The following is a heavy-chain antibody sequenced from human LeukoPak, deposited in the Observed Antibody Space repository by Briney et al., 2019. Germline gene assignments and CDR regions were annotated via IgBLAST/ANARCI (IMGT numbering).Heavy chain of an antibody. V-gene: IGHV1-8*01. Sequence: GASVKVSCKASGYTFTSYDINWVRQATGQGLEWMGWVNPNSGNTGYAQKFQGRVTMTRNTSISTAYMALSSLRSEDTAVYYCARRAVAAYNWFDPWGQGTLVTVSS. CDR2: VNPNSGNT. J-gene: IGHJ5*02. D-gene: IGHD6-19*01. CDR3: ARRAVAAYNWFDP. CDR1: GYTFTSYD.